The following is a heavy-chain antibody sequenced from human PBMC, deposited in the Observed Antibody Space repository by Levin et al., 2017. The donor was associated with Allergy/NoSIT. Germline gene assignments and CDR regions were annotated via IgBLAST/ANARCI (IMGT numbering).Heavy chain of an antibody. V-gene: IGHV1-69*04. CDR2: IIPILGIA. CDR1: GGTFSSYA. CDR3: ARGGKTYYYGSGSYYAFDY. J-gene: IGHJ4*02. D-gene: IGHD3-10*01. Sequence: GASVKVSCKASGGTFSSYAISWVRQAPGQGLEWMGRIIPILGIANYAQKFQGRVTITADKSTSTAYMELSSLRSEDTAVYYCARGGKTYYYGSGSYYAFDYWGQGTLVTVSS.